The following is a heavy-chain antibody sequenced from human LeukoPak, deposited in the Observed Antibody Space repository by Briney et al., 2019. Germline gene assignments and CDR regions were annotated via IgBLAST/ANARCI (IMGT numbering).Heavy chain of an antibody. V-gene: IGHV4-4*07. J-gene: IGHJ4*02. CDR3: ARDRAYSDYKGTTYYFGY. Sequence: SETLSLTCTVSDGSISSYYWSWIRQPAGKGLEWIGRMYTSGSTNYNPSLKSRVTMSVDTSKNQFSLKLSSVTAADTAVYYCARDRAYSDYKGTTYYFGYWGQGTLVTVSS. CDR1: DGSISSYY. D-gene: IGHD3-10*01. CDR2: MYTSGST.